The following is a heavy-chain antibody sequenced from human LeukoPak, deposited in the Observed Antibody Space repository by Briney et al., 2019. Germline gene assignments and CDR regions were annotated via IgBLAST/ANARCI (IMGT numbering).Heavy chain of an antibody. Sequence: GGSLRLSCAASGFTFSSYGMHWVRQAPGKGLEWVAVISYDGSNKYYADSVKGRFTISRDNSKNTLYLQMNSLRAEDTAVYYCAKGYSSSWYYRYFDYWGQGTLVTVPS. J-gene: IGHJ4*02. CDR1: GFTFSSYG. CDR3: AKGYSSSWYYRYFDY. CDR2: ISYDGSNK. D-gene: IGHD6-13*01. V-gene: IGHV3-30*18.